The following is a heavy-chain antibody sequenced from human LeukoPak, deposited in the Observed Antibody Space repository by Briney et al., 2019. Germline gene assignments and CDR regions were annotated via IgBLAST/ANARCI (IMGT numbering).Heavy chain of an antibody. V-gene: IGHV1-2*06. CDR3: ATYDSSSMYYFDY. J-gene: IGHJ4*02. D-gene: IGHD6-13*01. CDR1: GYTFTGYY. Sequence: GASVKVSCKASGYTFTGYYMHWVRQAPGQGLEWMGRINPNSGGTNYAQKFQGRVTMTRDTSISTAYMELSSLRSEDTAVYYCATYDSSSMYYFDYWGQGTLVTVSS. CDR2: INPNSGGT.